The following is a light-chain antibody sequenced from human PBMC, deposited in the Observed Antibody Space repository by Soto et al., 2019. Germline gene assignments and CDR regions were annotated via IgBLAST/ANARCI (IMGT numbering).Light chain of an antibody. CDR1: SSDVGGYNY. V-gene: IGLV2-14*01. CDR3: SSYTSSSTPWV. J-gene: IGLJ3*02. Sequence: QSALTQPASVSGSPGQSITISCTGTSSDVGGYNYVSWYQQHPGKAPKPMIYEVSNRPSGVSNRFSGSKSGNTASLTISGLQAEDEADYYCSSYTSSSTPWVFGGGTKVTVL. CDR2: EVS.